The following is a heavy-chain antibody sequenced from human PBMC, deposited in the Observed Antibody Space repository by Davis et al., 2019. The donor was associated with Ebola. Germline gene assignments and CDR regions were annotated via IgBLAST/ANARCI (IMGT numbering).Heavy chain of an antibody. CDR3: ARVPRSSSSGRYFDY. J-gene: IGHJ4*02. CDR2: IYHGGTT. V-gene: IGHV4-38-2*02. Sequence: PSETLSLTCTVSGYSISRGYYWGWIRQPPGQGLEWIGSIYHGGTTHHNPSLRSRVSISMDTSKNQFSLNVSSVTAADTAVYYCARVPRSSSSGRYFDYWGQGTPVTVSS. CDR1: GYSISRGYY. D-gene: IGHD6-6*01.